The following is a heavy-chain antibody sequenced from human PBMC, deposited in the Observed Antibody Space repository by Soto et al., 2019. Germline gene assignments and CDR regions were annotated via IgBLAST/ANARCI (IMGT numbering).Heavy chain of an antibody. CDR2: INAGNGNT. CDR1: GYTFTSYA. CDR3: GRAPTPYYFDY. V-gene: IGHV1-3*01. J-gene: IGHJ4*02. Sequence: ASVKVSCKASGYTFTSYAMHWVRQAPGQRLEWMGWINAGNGNTKYSQKFQGRVTITRDTSASTAYMELSSLRSEDTAVYYCGRAPTPYYFDYWGKEPLVTVPS.